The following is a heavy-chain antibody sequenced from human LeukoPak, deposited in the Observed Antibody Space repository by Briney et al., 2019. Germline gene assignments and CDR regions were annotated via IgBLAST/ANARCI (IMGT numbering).Heavy chain of an antibody. J-gene: IGHJ6*03. Sequence: PSETLSLTCTISGGSISSYYWSWIRQPAGKALERIGRIFTSGSTNYNPSLKSRVTMSVDTSKTQFSLRLSSVTAADTAAYYCARSSGGPYYYYYMDVWGKGTTVTVSS. V-gene: IGHV4-4*07. CDR2: IFTSGST. D-gene: IGHD3-10*01. CDR3: ARSSGGPYYYYYMDV. CDR1: GGSISSYY.